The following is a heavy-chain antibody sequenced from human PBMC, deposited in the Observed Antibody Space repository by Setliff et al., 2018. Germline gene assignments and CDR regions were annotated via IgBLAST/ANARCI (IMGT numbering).Heavy chain of an antibody. CDR2: IYPGDSDT. J-gene: IGHJ6*02. V-gene: IGHV5-51*01. Sequence: GESLKISCKGSGYTFTNYWIGWVRQMPGKGLEWMGIIYPGDSDTRYSPSFQGQVTISADKSISIAYLQWSSLKASDTAMYYCARYDSSGYYSYYYYGMDVWGQGTTVTVSS. CDR1: GYTFTNYW. CDR3: ARYDSSGYYSYYYYGMDV. D-gene: IGHD3-22*01.